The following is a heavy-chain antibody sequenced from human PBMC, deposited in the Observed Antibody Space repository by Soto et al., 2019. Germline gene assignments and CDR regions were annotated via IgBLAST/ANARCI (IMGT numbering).Heavy chain of an antibody. CDR2: IIPIFGTA. Sequence: QVQLVQSGAEVKKPGSSVKVSCEASGGTFSSYAISWVRQAPGQGLEWMGGIIPIFGTANYAQKYQGRVTITADESTGKAYMELSSLRSEDTAVYYCARIRIVGAPTGYYYCGMDVWGQGTTVTVSS. D-gene: IGHD1-26*01. J-gene: IGHJ6*02. V-gene: IGHV1-69*01. CDR3: ARIRIVGAPTGYYYCGMDV. CDR1: GGTFSSYA.